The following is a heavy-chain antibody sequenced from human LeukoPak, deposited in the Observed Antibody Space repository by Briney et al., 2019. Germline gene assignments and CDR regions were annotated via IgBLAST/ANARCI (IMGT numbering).Heavy chain of an antibody. CDR2: INPDSGDT. V-gene: IGHV1-2*02. CDR1: GYSFTDYY. CDR3: ARIVGIQLWLQENWFDP. D-gene: IGHD5-18*01. Sequence: GASVKVSCKAAGYSFTDYYIHWLRQAPGQGLEWVAWINPDSGDTNYAQKFQDRVTMTRNTSISTAYMELSSLRPEDTAVYYCARIVGIQLWLQENWFDPWGQGTLVTVSS. J-gene: IGHJ5*02.